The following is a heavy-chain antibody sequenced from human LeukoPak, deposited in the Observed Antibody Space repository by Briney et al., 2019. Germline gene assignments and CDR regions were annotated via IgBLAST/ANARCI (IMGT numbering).Heavy chain of an antibody. V-gene: IGHV1-69*01. Sequence: GASVKVSCKASGGTFSSYAISWVRQAPGQGLEWMGGIIPIFGTANYAQKFQGRVTITADESTSTAYMGLSSLRSEDTAVYYCARGSIRDLYYFDYWGQGTLVTVSS. CDR3: ARGSIRDLYYFDY. CDR2: IIPIFGTA. J-gene: IGHJ4*02. CDR1: GGTFSSYA.